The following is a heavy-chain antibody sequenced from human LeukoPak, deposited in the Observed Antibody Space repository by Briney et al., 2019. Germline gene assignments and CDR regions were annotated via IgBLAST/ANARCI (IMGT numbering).Heavy chain of an antibody. CDR3: ARDQVAGGNWFDP. J-gene: IGHJ5*02. V-gene: IGHV1-2*04. Sequence: GASVTVSCKASGYTFTGYYMHWVRQAPGQGLEWMGWINPNSGGTSYAQKFQGWVTMTRDTSISTAYMELSRLRSDDTAVYYCARDQVAGGNWFDPWGQGTLVTVSS. CDR2: INPNSGGT. CDR1: GYTFTGYY. D-gene: IGHD3-10*01.